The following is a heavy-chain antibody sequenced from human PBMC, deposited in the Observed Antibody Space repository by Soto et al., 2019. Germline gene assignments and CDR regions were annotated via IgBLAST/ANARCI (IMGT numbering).Heavy chain of an antibody. Sequence: EVQLLESGGDLLQPGGSLRLSGAASGFSFSTSSMAWVRQPPGKGLEWVSAISPSASDTLYADSVKGRFTISRDNSQNTLFLQMTSLRADDTAVYYCAKGGYTFAYEWGQGALVTVSS. CDR3: AKGGYTFAYE. D-gene: IGHD5-18*01. CDR1: GFSFSTSS. CDR2: ISPSASDT. J-gene: IGHJ4*02. V-gene: IGHV3-23*01.